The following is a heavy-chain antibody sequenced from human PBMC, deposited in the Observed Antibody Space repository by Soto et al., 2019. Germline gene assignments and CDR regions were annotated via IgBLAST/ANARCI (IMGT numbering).Heavy chain of an antibody. J-gene: IGHJ6*02. CDR1: GGSISSGGYS. D-gene: IGHD3-3*01. CDR2: IYHSGST. CDR3: ARTLPSPSPWSGYYYYYDGMDV. V-gene: IGHV4-30-2*01. Sequence: PSETLSLTCAVSGGSISSGGYSWSWIRQPPGRGLEWIGYIYHSGSTYYNPSLKSRVTISVDRSKNQFSLKLSSVTAADTAVYYCARTLPSPSPWSGYYYYYDGMDVWGQGTTVTVSS.